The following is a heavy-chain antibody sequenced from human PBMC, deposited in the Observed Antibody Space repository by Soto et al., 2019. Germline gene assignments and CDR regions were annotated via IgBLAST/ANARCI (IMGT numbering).Heavy chain of an antibody. CDR1: GYTFRNYG. CDR3: ARERQWGSLPY. CDR2: VSAYNRNT. D-gene: IGHD3-16*01. J-gene: IGHJ4*02. Sequence: QVQLVQSGAEVKKPGASVKVSCEAYGYTFRNYGITWVRQAPGQGLEWMGWVSAYNRNTNYAQKFQERVTMTTDTSTSTAYMELRSRRSDDTAIYFCARERQWGSLPYWGQGTLVTVSS. V-gene: IGHV1-18*01.